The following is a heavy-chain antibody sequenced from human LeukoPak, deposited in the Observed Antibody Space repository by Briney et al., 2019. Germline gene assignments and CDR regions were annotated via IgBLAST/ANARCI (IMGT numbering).Heavy chain of an antibody. D-gene: IGHD3-10*01. J-gene: IGHJ6*03. V-gene: IGHV3-13*01. Sequence: GESLKISCAASGFTFSSYDMHWVRQATGKGLEWVSAIGTAGDTYYPGSVKGRFTISRENARNSLYLQMNSLRAGDTAVYYCARGFPGYYHMDVWGKGTTVTISS. CDR3: ARGFPGYYHMDV. CDR2: IGTAGDT. CDR1: GFTFSSYD.